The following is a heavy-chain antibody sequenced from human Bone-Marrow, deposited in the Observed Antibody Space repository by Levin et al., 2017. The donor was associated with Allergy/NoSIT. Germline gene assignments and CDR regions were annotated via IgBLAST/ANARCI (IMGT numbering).Heavy chain of an antibody. CDR1: GSGNA. D-gene: IGHD3-9*01. V-gene: IGHV3-30*04. CDR2: VSYDETQK. J-gene: IGHJ6*02. CDR3: ARDISRREYYYSGIDV. Sequence: GGSLRLSCATSGSGNAIHWVRQAPGRGLEWLAIVSYDETQKYYADSVKGRFTISRDNSQNMVFLQMNSLRPEDTAVYYCARDISRREYYYSGIDVWGQGTTVTVSS.